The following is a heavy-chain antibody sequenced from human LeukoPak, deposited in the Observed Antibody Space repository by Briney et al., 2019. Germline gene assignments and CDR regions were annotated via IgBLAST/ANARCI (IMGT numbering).Heavy chain of an antibody. D-gene: IGHD6-13*01. Sequence: PSETLSLTCTVSGGSISSYYWSWIRQPPGKGLEWIGYIYYSGSTNYNPSLKSRVTISVDTSKNQFSLKLSSVTAADTAVYYCARGPGYSSSWYHYYYYDMDVWGKGTTVTVSS. CDR2: IYYSGST. J-gene: IGHJ6*03. CDR1: GGSISSYY. V-gene: IGHV4-59*01. CDR3: ARGPGYSSSWYHYYYYDMDV.